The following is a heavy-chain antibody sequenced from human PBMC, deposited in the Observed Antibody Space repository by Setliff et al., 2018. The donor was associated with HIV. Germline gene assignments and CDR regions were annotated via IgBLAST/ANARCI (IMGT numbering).Heavy chain of an antibody. CDR2: IYAAGST. CDR3: ARVSKSSPDAFDI. D-gene: IGHD6-13*01. CDR1: GFSVSSNY. J-gene: IGHJ3*02. Sequence: GGSLRLSCAASGFSVSSNYMSWVRQAPGKGLEWVSVIYAAGSTYYADSVKARFTISRHNSKNALYLQLNSLRAEETAVYYCARVSKSSPDAFDIWGQGTMVTVSS. V-gene: IGHV3-53*04.